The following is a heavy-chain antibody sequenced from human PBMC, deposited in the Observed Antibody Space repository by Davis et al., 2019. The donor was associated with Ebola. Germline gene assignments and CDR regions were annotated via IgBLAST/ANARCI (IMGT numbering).Heavy chain of an antibody. J-gene: IGHJ6*02. CDR2: ISSSSSYI. CDR1: GFTFSSYS. V-gene: IGHV3-21*01. CDR3: ARAIAYYYYGMDV. Sequence: PGGSLRLSCAASGFTFSSYSMNWVPQAPGKGLEWVSSISSSSSYIYYADSVKGRFTISRDNAKNSLYLQMNSLRAEDTAVYYCARAIAYYYYGMDVWGQGTTVTVSS.